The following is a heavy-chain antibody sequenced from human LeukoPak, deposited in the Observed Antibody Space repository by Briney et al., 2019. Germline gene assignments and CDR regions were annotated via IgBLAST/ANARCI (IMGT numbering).Heavy chain of an antibody. J-gene: IGHJ3*02. D-gene: IGHD4-17*01. CDR2: ISGSGGST. Sequence: PGGSLRLSCAASGFTFSSYAMSWVRQAPGKGLEWVSAISGSGGSTYYADSVKGRFTISRDNSKNTLYLQMNSLRAEDTAVYYCAAGGPATVTRVSSAFDIWGQGTMVTVSS. CDR3: AAGGPATVTRVSSAFDI. V-gene: IGHV3-23*01. CDR1: GFTFSSYA.